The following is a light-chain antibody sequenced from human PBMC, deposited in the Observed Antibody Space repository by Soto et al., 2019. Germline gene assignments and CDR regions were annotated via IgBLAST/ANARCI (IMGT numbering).Light chain of an antibody. CDR1: SSDVGSYNL. J-gene: IGLJ3*02. CDR3: CSYAGSSTWV. Sequence: QSVLTQPASVSGSPGQSITISCTGTSSDVGSYNLVSWYQQHPGKAPKLMIYEGSERPSGVSNRFSVSKSGNTASLTISGLQAEDEADYYCCSYAGSSTWVFGGGTKVTVL. CDR2: EGS. V-gene: IGLV2-23*01.